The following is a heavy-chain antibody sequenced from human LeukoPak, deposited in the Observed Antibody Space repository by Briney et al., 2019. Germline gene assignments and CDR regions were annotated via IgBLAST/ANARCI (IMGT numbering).Heavy chain of an antibody. V-gene: IGHV1-2*02. J-gene: IGHJ4*02. CDR2: INPNSGGT. Sequence: GASVKVSCKASGYTFTGYYIHWLRQAPGQGLEWMGFINPNSGGTNYAQKFQGRVTMTRDTSISTAYMELSSLTSDDTAVYYCARRASSGYYDLLFDYWGQGTLVTVSS. CDR1: GYTFTGYY. CDR3: ARRASSGYYDLLFDY. D-gene: IGHD3-22*01.